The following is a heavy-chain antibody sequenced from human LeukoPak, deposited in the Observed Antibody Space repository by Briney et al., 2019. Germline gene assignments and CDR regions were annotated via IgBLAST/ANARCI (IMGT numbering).Heavy chain of an antibody. CDR2: ISYDGSNK. V-gene: IGHV3-30*18. J-gene: IGHJ4*02. CDR1: GFTFSSYG. D-gene: IGHD3-10*01. CDR3: AKDRGHEGLLWFGDPTYYFDY. Sequence: GGSLRLSCAASGFTFSSYGMHWVRQAPGKGLERVAVISYDGSNKYYADSVKGRFTISRDNSKNTLYLQMNSLRAEDTAVYYCAKDRGHEGLLWFGDPTYYFDYWGQGTLVTVSS.